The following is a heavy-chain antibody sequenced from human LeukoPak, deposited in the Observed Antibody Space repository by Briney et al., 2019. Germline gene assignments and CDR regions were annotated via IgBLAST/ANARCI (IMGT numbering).Heavy chain of an antibody. CDR1: GYTLTELS. J-gene: IGHJ4*02. CDR2: FDPEDGET. CDR3: ATHDYVWGSNNRYFDY. V-gene: IGHV1-24*01. D-gene: IGHD3-16*01. Sequence: ASVKVSCKVSGYTLTELSMHWVRQAPGKGLGWMGGFDPEDGETIYAQKFQGRVTMTEDTSTDTAYMELSSLRSEDTAVYYCATHDYVWGSNNRYFDYWGQGTLVTVSS.